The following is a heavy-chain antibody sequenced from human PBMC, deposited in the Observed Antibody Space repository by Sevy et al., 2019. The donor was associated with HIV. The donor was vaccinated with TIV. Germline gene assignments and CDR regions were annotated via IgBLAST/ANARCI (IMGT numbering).Heavy chain of an antibody. CDR1: GHTLNRLG. CDR2: FDPEDGET. D-gene: IGHD3-22*01. Sequence: ASVKVSCKVYGHTLNRLGIHWVRQAPGKGLEWMGSFDPEDGETFQAQKFQGRVTMTDDTSTYTAYMELSSLRAEDTAVYYCAATKDYYENSGSPFDYWGQGTLVTVSS. V-gene: IGHV1-24*01. J-gene: IGHJ4*02. CDR3: AATKDYYENSGSPFDY.